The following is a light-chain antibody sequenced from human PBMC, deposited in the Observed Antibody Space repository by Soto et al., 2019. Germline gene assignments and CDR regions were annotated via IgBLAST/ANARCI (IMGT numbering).Light chain of an antibody. J-gene: IGKJ2*01. CDR3: QQRSNWPLT. V-gene: IGKV3-11*01. Sequence: EIVLTQSPATLSLSPGERATLSRRASQSVSTYLAWYQQKPGQAPRLLIYDASNRATGIPARFSGSGSGTDFTLTISSLEPEDLAVYYCQQRSNWPLTLGQGTKLEIK. CDR2: DAS. CDR1: QSVSTY.